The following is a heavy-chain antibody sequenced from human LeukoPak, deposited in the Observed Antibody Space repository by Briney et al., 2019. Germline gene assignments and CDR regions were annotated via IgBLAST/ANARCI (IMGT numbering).Heavy chain of an antibody. D-gene: IGHD3-9*01. CDR2: INHSGST. Sequence: GSLRLSCAASGLSFRDAWMNWVRQPPGKGLEWIGEINHSGSTNYNPSLKSRVTISVDTSKNQFSLKLSSVTAADTAVYYCARGLSYYDILTGYYSGWFDPWGQGTLVTVSS. J-gene: IGHJ5*02. CDR3: ARGLSYYDILTGYYSGWFDP. CDR1: GLSFRDAW. V-gene: IGHV4-34*01.